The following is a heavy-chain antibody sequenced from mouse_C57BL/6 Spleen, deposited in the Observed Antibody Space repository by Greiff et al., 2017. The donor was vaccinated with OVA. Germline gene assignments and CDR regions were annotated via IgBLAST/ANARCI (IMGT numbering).Heavy chain of an antibody. CDR1: GYTFTSYW. D-gene: IGHD4-1*01. CDR2: IYPSDSET. CDR3: ARMGRPFDY. J-gene: IGHJ2*01. Sequence: QVQLQQPGAELVRPGSSVKLSCKASGYTFTSYWMDWVKQRPGQGLEWIGNIYPSDSETHYNQKFKDKATLTVDQSSRTAYMQLSSLTSEDSAVYYCARMGRPFDYWGQGTTLTVSS. V-gene: IGHV1-61*01.